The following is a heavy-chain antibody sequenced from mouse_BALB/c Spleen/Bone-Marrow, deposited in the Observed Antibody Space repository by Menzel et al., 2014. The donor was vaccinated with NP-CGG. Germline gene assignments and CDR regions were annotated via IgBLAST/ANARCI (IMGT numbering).Heavy chain of an antibody. Sequence: QVQLQQSGAELVKPGASMKMSCKASGYTFTSCNLHWIKQTPGQGLGWIGAIYPGNGDTSYNQRFKGKATLTTDKSSNTAYMQLSSLTSEDSAVYYCAREGRSHFDHWGQGSTLTVSS. CDR1: GYTFTSCN. CDR2: IYPGNGDT. V-gene: IGHV1-12*01. J-gene: IGHJ2*01. CDR3: AREGRSHFDH.